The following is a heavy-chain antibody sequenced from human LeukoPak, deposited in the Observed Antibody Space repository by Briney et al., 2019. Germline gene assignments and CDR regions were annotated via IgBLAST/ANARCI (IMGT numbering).Heavy chain of an antibody. Sequence: GGSLRLSCAASGFSLSDYYMSWIRQAPGKGLEWVSYISSSGSTIYYADSVKGRFTVSRDNAKNSLYLQMNSLRAEDTAVYYCAREASSSWHFDYWGQGTLVTVSS. J-gene: IGHJ4*02. CDR2: ISSSGSTI. CDR1: GFSLSDYY. D-gene: IGHD6-13*01. V-gene: IGHV3-11*01. CDR3: AREASSSWHFDY.